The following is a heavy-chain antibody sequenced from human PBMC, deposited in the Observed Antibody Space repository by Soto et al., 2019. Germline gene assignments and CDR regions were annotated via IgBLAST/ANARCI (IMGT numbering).Heavy chain of an antibody. CDR3: ARVSMGSSSEDFQH. V-gene: IGHV1-8*01. Sequence: QVQLVQSGAEVKKPGASVKVSCKASGYSFTSYDINWVRQATGQGLEWMGWMNPNSGNTGYAQKFQGRVTMTRNTSISTGYMELSSLRSEDTAVYYCARVSMGSSSEDFQHWGQGTLVTVSS. D-gene: IGHD6-6*01. CDR2: MNPNSGNT. CDR1: GYSFTSYD. J-gene: IGHJ1*01.